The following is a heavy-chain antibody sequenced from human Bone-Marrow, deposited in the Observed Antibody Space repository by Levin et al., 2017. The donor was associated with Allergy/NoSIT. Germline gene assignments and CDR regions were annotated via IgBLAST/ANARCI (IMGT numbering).Heavy chain of an antibody. CDR2: IYSFGST. Sequence: PAGGSLRLSCVVSGFTISNNYMSWVRQASGKGLEWVAVIYSFGSTNYADSVKGRFTISRANSENTLYLQMNSLRAEDTAIYYCARLDFNYGSYYWGQGTLVTVSS. V-gene: IGHV3-66*04. CDR3: ARLDFNYGSYY. D-gene: IGHD3-10*01. J-gene: IGHJ4*02. CDR1: GFTISNNY.